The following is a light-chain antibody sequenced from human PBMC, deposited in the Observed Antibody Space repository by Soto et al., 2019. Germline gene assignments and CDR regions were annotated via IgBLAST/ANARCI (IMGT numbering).Light chain of an antibody. Sequence: EIVLTQSPGTLSLSPGERATLSCRASQSVRSSYLAWYQQKPGQAPRLLIYGASSRATGIPDSFSGSGSGTDFTLTISRLEPEDFAVYYCQQYGSSPYSFGQGTKLESK. V-gene: IGKV3-20*01. CDR2: GAS. J-gene: IGKJ2*03. CDR1: QSVRSSY. CDR3: QQYGSSPYS.